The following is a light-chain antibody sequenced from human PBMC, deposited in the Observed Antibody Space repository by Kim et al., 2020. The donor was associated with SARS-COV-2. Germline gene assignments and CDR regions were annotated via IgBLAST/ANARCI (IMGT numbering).Light chain of an antibody. Sequence: EIVMTQSPATLSVSPGERATLSCRASQSVSSNLAWYQQQPGQAPRLLIYGASTRATGIPARFSGSGSGTEFTLTNSSLQSEDFAVYYCQQYNSWPPRYTRGQGTKLEI. CDR3: QQYNSWPPRYT. CDR1: QSVSSN. V-gene: IGKV3-15*01. CDR2: GAS. J-gene: IGKJ2*01.